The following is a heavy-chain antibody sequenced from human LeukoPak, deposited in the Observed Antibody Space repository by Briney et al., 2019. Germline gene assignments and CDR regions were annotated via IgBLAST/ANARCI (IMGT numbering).Heavy chain of an antibody. J-gene: IGHJ4*02. CDR3: ARGCIAARQGGSFDY. D-gene: IGHD6-6*01. V-gene: IGHV4-59*12. Sequence: PSETLSLTCTVSGGSISSYYWSWIRQPPGKGLEWIGYIYYSGITDYNPSLKSRVTISVDTSKNQFSLKLSSVTAADTAVYYCARGCIAARQGGSFDYWGQGTLVTVSS. CDR1: GGSISSYY. CDR2: IYYSGIT.